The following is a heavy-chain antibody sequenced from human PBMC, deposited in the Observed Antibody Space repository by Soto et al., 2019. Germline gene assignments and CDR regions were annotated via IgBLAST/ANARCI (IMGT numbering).Heavy chain of an antibody. J-gene: IGHJ4*02. CDR2: ISAYNGNT. CDR1: GYTFTTYE. D-gene: IGHD5-18*01. CDR3: AREKAMTRLGRLDY. Sequence: QVQLVQSGPEVKKPGASVKVSCKASGYTFTTYEISWVRQAPGQGLEWMGWISAYNGNTNYAQKLQGRVTMTTDTSTSTVYMELRSLRSDDTAVYYCAREKAMTRLGRLDYWGQGTLVTVSS. V-gene: IGHV1-18*01.